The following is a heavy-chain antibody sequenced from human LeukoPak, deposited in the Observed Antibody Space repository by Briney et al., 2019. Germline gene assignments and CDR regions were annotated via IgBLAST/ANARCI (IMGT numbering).Heavy chain of an antibody. Sequence: GGSLRLSCAASGFTFSSYAMHWVRQAPGKGLEWVAVISYDGSNKYYADSVKGRFTISRDNSKSTLYLQMNSLRAEDTAVYYCARDELTGGDYFDYWGQGTLVTVSS. J-gene: IGHJ4*02. V-gene: IGHV3-30-3*01. CDR2: ISYDGSNK. CDR3: ARDELTGGDYFDY. CDR1: GFTFSSYA. D-gene: IGHD7-27*01.